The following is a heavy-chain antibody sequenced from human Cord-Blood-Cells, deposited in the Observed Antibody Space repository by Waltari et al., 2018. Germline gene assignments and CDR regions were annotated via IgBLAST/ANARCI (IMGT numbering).Heavy chain of an antibody. Sequence: EVQLVASGGGLVQPVRSLSLSCASSGFTFKDYAIHWVRQAPGKGLEWVSGMIWNSGSIVYAGSVKGRFTISSDNAKNSLYLQMNSLTAKDPALYYRAKDRVPYGAAAGTNWCDPWGQGTLVTVSS. V-gene: IGHV3-9*01. CDR3: AKDRVPYGAAAGTNWCDP. CDR2: MIWNSGSI. D-gene: IGHD6-13*01. J-gene: IGHJ5*02. CDR1: GFTFKDYA.